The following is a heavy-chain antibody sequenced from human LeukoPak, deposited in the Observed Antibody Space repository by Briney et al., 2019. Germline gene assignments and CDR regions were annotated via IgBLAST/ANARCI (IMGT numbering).Heavy chain of an antibody. D-gene: IGHD3-10*01. CDR3: AKDSYGSGSYYNLGAFDI. CDR1: GFTFDDYA. J-gene: IGHJ3*02. Sequence: PGGSLRLSCAASGFTFDDYAMHWVRQAPGKGLEWVSGISWNSGSIGYADSVKGRFTISRDNAKNSLYLQMNSLRAEDTALYYCAKDSYGSGSYYNLGAFDIWGQGTMVTVSS. CDR2: ISWNSGSI. V-gene: IGHV3-9*01.